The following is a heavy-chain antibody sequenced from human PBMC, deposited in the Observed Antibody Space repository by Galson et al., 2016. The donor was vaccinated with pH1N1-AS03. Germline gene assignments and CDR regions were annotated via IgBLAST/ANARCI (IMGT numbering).Heavy chain of an antibody. CDR1: EYTFSTYW. CDR3: VRTKATREGWTTFDY. J-gene: IGHJ4*02. V-gene: IGHV5-51*01. CDR2: IFPGDSDT. D-gene: IGHD1-1*01. Sequence: QSGAEVKKPGESLKISCKASEYTFSTYWIAWVRQMPGKGLQWMGIIFPGDSDTTYPPSFQGQVTISADRSITTVYLPWDSLKPSDTAIYYCVRTKATREGWTTFDYWGQGTLVTVSS.